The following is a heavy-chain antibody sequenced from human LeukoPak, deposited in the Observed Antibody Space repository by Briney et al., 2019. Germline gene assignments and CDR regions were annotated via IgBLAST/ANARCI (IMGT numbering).Heavy chain of an antibody. V-gene: IGHV4-4*02. Sequence: PSETLSLTCTVSLDSTTSNFWSWVRQPPGKGLEWIGEIHRSGSPNYNPSLQSRVTISIDRSRNQIALELSSVTAADTAVYYCARDLGYCSGGRCDDSWGQGTLVTVSS. CDR1: LDSTTSNF. J-gene: IGHJ4*02. CDR3: ARDLGYCSGGRCDDS. D-gene: IGHD2-15*01. CDR2: IHRSGSP.